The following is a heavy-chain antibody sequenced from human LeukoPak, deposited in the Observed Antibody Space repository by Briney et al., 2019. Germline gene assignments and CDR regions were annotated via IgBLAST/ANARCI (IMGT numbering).Heavy chain of an antibody. CDR2: ISYDGSDA. J-gene: IGHJ6*03. V-gene: IGHV3-30*03. D-gene: IGHD1-26*01. CDR1: GFTFRTSG. Sequence: PGGSLRLSCAGSGFTFRTSGLHWVRQAPGKGLEWVALISYDGSDAYYIDSVKGRFTISKDRSKNIPYLQMNSLRAEDTAIYYCARDPYSGSYGDSYYYYMDVWGKGTTVTISS. CDR3: ARDPYSGSYGDSYYYYMDV.